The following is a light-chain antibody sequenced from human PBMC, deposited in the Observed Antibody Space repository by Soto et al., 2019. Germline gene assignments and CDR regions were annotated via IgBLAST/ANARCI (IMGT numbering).Light chain of an antibody. CDR3: LQINSYTYT. J-gene: IGKJ2*01. Sequence: DIQTTQSPSTLSASVGDRVTITCGASQSISSWLAWYQQKPGKVPKLLIYAASALQSGVPSRFRGSGYGTDLTITISSMQNEDFETYYCLQINSYTYTFGQGTKVDIK. CDR2: AAS. V-gene: IGKV1-5*01. CDR1: QSISSW.